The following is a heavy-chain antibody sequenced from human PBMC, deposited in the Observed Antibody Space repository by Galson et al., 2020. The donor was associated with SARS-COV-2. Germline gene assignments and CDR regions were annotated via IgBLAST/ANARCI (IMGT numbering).Heavy chain of an antibody. D-gene: IGHD6-13*01. CDR3: ATEVIIAAAGTDY. J-gene: IGHJ4*02. Sequence: GESLKISCAAPGFTFSSSGMHWVRQAPGKGLEWVAVIWYDGSNKYYADSVKGRFTISRDNSKNTLYLQMNSLRAEDTAVYYCATEVIIAAAGTDYWGQGTLVTVSS. CDR2: IWYDGSNK. V-gene: IGHV3-33*01. CDR1: GFTFSSSG.